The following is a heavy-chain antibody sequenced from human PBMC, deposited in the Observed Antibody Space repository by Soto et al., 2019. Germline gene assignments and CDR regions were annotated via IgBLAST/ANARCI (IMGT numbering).Heavy chain of an antibody. CDR3: AREVGTDGMDV. D-gene: IGHD6-13*01. Sequence: QVQLVESGGGVVQPGRSLRLSCAASGFTFSTYAMHWVRQAPGKGLEWVAVISYDGSNKYYADSVKGRFTISRDNSKNPLYLQMNSLRAEDTAVYYCAREVGTDGMDVWGQGTTVTVSS. CDR2: ISYDGSNK. J-gene: IGHJ6*02. CDR1: GFTFSTYA. V-gene: IGHV3-30-3*01.